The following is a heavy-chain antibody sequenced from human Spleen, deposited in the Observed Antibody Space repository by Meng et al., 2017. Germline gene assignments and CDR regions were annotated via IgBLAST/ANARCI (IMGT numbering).Heavy chain of an antibody. CDR2: INHSGST. Sequence: QVQLKQWVAGLLKPSETLSLTCVVSGGSFSDYYWSWNRQPPGKGLEWIGEINHSGSTNYNPSLESRATISVDTSQNNLSLKLSSVTAADSAVYYCARGPTTMAHDFDYWGQGTLVTVSS. V-gene: IGHV4-34*01. CDR1: GGSFSDYY. CDR3: ARGPTTMAHDFDY. D-gene: IGHD4-11*01. J-gene: IGHJ4*02.